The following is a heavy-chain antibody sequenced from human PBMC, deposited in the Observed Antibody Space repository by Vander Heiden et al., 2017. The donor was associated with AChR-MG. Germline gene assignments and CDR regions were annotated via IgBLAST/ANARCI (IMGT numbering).Heavy chain of an antibody. CDR1: GIHLSSHW. Sequence: EVPLVGSGGGVVQPGGSLGLSCAAPGIHLSSHWMSWVRQVPGKGLDWVANIKQDGSEKYYVDSVKGRFTISRDNAKNSLYLQMNSLRAEDTAVYYCAREGLYYYGSGTPGYFDLWGRGTLVTVSS. CDR2: IKQDGSEK. V-gene: IGHV3-7*01. D-gene: IGHD3-10*01. CDR3: AREGLYYYGSGTPGYFDL. J-gene: IGHJ2*01.